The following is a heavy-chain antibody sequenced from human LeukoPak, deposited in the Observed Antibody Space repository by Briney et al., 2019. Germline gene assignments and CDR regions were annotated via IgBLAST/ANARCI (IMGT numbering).Heavy chain of an antibody. CDR1: GGSVSSSGYY. D-gene: IGHD2-8*01. CDR3: ARRIESLYYFDY. J-gene: IGHJ4*02. Sequence: PSETLSPTCAVSGGSVSSSGYYWSWIRQPPGKGLEWIAYIYYTGRTNYNPSLKSRVTISLDTSNSQFSLKLSSVTAADTAVYYCARRIESLYYFDYWGQGTLVTISS. CDR2: IYYTGRT. V-gene: IGHV4-61*08.